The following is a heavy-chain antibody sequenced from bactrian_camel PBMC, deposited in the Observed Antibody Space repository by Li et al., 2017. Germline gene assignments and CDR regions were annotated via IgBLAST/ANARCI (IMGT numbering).Heavy chain of an antibody. CDR1: GYSVSKGY. CDR3: AKDFDTYGGSWYKGESD. D-gene: IGHD6*01. CDR2: IDTTGMP. J-gene: IGHJ4*01. Sequence: QVQLVESGGGSVQVGGSLTLSCEASGYSVSKGYMAWFRQAPVKEREGVAAIDTTGMPTYTYSVKDRFTISKDNVKNTLYLQMNSLEVDDTAMYYCAKDFDTYGGSWYKGESDWGQGTQVTVS. V-gene: IGHV3S53*01.